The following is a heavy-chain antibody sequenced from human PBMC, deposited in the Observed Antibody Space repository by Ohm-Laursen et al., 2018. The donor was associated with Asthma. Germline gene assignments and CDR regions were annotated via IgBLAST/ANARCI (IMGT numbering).Heavy chain of an antibody. D-gene: IGHD5-24*01. V-gene: IGHV5-51*01. CDR2: LYPGDSDT. CDR3: ARHKGDAYKNWYFDL. CDR1: GYTFTNYW. J-gene: IGHJ2*01. Sequence: GESLRISCKASGYTFTNYWIGWVRQMPGKGLEWMGILYPGDSDTRYSPSFQGQVTISADKSITTAYLQWSSLKASDTAMYYCARHKGDAYKNWYFDLWGRGTLVTVSS.